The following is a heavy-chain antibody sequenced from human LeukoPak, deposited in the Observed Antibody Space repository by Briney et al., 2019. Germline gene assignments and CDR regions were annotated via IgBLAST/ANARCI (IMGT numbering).Heavy chain of an antibody. Sequence: GASVKFSCKASGGTFTSYVISWVRQAPGQGLEWMERINPILGIANYVQKFQGRVTISADKSTSTAYMELSSLRSEDTAVYYCARGSQGMTPIDYWGQGTLVTVSS. CDR3: ARGSQGMTPIDY. V-gene: IGHV1-69*04. CDR2: INPILGIA. CDR1: GGTFTSYV. D-gene: IGHD2-15*01. J-gene: IGHJ4*02.